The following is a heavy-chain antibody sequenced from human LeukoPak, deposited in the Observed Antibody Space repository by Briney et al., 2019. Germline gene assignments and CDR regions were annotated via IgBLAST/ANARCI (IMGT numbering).Heavy chain of an antibody. Sequence: GSLRLSCAASGFTFSSYWMHWVRQAPGKGLVWVSRINSDGSSTSYAASVKGRFTISRDNAKNTLYLQMNSLRAEDTAVYYCARSTYSSSWYYFDYWGQGTLVTVSS. V-gene: IGHV3-74*01. CDR2: INSDGSST. CDR3: ARSTYSSSWYYFDY. D-gene: IGHD6-13*01. CDR1: GFTFSSYW. J-gene: IGHJ4*02.